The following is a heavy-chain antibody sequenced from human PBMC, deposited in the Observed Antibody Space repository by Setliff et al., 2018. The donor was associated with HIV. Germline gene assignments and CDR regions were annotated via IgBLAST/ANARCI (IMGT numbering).Heavy chain of an antibody. CDR3: AKEFGYCSGGSCPVLMDV. CDR2: ISTGGGFT. V-gene: IGHV3-23*01. Sequence: PGGSLRLSCAAFGFTFSSYGMSWVRQAPGKGLEWVSTISTGGGFTYYADSVKGRFTISRDNSKNTLYLKMNSLGAEDTAVYYCAKEFGYCSGGSCPVLMDVWGKGTTVTVSS. D-gene: IGHD2-15*01. J-gene: IGHJ6*03. CDR1: GFTFSSYG.